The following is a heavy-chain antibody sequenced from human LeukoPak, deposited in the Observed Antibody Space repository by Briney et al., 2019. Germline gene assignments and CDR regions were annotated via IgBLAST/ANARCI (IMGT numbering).Heavy chain of an antibody. CDR3: AKHRASMFRLFDY. J-gene: IGHJ4*02. CDR1: GFTFSSYG. V-gene: IGHV3-23*01. Sequence: GGSLRLSCAASGFTFSSYGMNWVRQAPGKGLEWVSTVGTGDDTYYADSVKGRFTISRDNSKNTLYLLMNSLRAEDTAIYFCAKHRASMFRLFDYWGQGTLVTVSS. CDR2: VGTGDDT. D-gene: IGHD3-10*01.